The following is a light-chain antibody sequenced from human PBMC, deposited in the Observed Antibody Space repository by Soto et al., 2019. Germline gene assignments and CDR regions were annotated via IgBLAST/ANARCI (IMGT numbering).Light chain of an antibody. Sequence: DIQMTQSPSTLSASVGDRVTFTCRASQSISNWLAWYQQKPGKAPKLLIYDASSLEGGVPSRFSGSGSGTEFTLTISSLQPDDFATYYSQQYKTYSMFGQGTKV. CDR1: QSISNW. V-gene: IGKV1-5*01. J-gene: IGKJ1*01. CDR3: QQYKTYSM. CDR2: DAS.